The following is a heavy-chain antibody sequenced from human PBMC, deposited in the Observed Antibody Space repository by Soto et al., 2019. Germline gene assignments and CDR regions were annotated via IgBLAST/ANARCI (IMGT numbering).Heavy chain of an antibody. CDR3: ARQDRDIVVVPNPSFDP. D-gene: IGHD2-2*01. V-gene: IGHV4-39*01. CDR1: SAPVSSSTYT. CDR2: IYYSGST. J-gene: IGHJ5*02. Sequence: PSETLSLTCTVSSAPVSSSTYTWGWIRQPPGKGLEWIGSIYYSGSTYYNPSLKSRVTISVDTSKNQFSLKLSSVTAADTAVYYCARQDRDIVVVPNPSFDPWGQGTRVTVSS.